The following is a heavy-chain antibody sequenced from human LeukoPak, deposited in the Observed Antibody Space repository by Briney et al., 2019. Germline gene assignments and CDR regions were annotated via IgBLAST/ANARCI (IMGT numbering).Heavy chain of an antibody. CDR3: AKDIRQQLPPDAFDI. J-gene: IGHJ3*02. V-gene: IGHV3-9*01. CDR2: ISWNSGSI. Sequence: GGSLRLSCAASGFTFDDYAMHWVRQAPGKGLEWVSGISWNSGSIGYADSVKGRFTISRDNAKNSLYLQMNSLRAEDTALYYCAKDIRQQLPPDAFDIWGQGRMVTVSS. CDR1: GFTFDDYA. D-gene: IGHD6-13*01.